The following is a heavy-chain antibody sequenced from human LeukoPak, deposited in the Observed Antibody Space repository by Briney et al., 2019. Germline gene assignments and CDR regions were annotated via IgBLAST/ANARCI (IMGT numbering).Heavy chain of an antibody. CDR3: AKRSGYLYYFDY. D-gene: IGHD5-12*01. V-gene: IGHV3-9*01. CDR1: GFTFDDYA. CDR2: ISWNSGSI. J-gene: IGHJ4*02. Sequence: GGSLRLSCAASGFTFDDYAMHWVRHAPGKGLEWVSGISWNSGSIGYADSVKGRFTISRDNAKNSLYLQMNSLRAEDTALYYCAKRSGYLYYFDYWGQGTLVTVSS.